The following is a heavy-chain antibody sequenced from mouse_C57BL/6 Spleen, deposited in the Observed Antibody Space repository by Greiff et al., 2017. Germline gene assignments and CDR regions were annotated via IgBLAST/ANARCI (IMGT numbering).Heavy chain of an antibody. V-gene: IGHV1-7*01. CDR1: GYTFTSHR. CDR3: ARYPAMDY. CDR2: IYPSSGNT. Sequence: QVQLQQSGAELAKPGASVKLSCKASGYTFTSHRIHWVKQRPGQGLEWIGYIYPSSGNTKYNQKFKDKATLTADKSSSTAYMHRSSLTYEDSAVYYCARYPAMDYWGQGTSLTVSS. J-gene: IGHJ4*01.